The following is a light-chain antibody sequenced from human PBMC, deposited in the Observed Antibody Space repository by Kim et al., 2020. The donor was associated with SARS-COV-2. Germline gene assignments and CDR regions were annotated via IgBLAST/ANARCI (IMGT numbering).Light chain of an antibody. J-gene: IGKJ3*01. CDR2: DAY. CDR1: QDISNH. CDR3: QQYDNLPQVT. V-gene: IGKV1-33*01. Sequence: DIQMTQSPTSLSASVGDRVTITCQASQDISNHLNWYQQKVGKRPKLLIYDAYTLQSGVPSRFSGSGSGTDFTFTISSLQPEDFATYYCQQYDNLPQVTFGPGTKVDIK.